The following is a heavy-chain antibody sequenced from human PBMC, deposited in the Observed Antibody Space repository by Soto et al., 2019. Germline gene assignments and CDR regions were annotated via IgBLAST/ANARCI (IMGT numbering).Heavy chain of an antibody. V-gene: IGHV1-46*01. CDR3: ARGRFTTVTTWWCFDY. CDR2: TNPSTGST. Sequence: GASVKVSCKASGYTFTNYYIHWVRQAPGQGLEWMGITNPSTGSTTYAQKFQGRVTLTRDTSTSTVYMDLSSLRSEDTGVYYCARGRFTTVTTWWCFDYWAQGALVTVSS. J-gene: IGHJ4*02. CDR1: GYTFTNYY. D-gene: IGHD4-17*01.